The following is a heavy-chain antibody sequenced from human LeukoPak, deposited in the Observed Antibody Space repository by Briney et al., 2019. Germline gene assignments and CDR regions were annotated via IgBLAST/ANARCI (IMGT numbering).Heavy chain of an antibody. CDR2: IYYSGST. CDR1: GGSISSSSYY. V-gene: IGHV4-39*01. CDR3: ARRYGGNPFDY. D-gene: IGHD4-23*01. Sequence: SETLSLTCTVSGGSISSSSYYWGWIRQPPGKGLEWIGSIYYSGSTYYNPSLKSRVTISVDTSKNQFSLKLSSVTAADTAVYYCARRYGGNPFDYWGQGTLDTVSS. J-gene: IGHJ4*02.